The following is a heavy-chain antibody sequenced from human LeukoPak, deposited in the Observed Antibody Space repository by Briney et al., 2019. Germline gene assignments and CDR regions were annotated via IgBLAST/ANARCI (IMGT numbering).Heavy chain of an antibody. D-gene: IGHD3-10*01. Sequence: PGGSLRPSCAASGFTFSTYAMSWVRQAPGKGLEWVAGISGGGGSTYYADSVKGRFTISRDNSKNTLYLQMNSLRADDTAAYYCARGLWFGDVWGQGTTVTVSS. CDR2: ISGGGGST. V-gene: IGHV3-23*01. J-gene: IGHJ6*02. CDR1: GFTFSTYA. CDR3: ARGLWFGDV.